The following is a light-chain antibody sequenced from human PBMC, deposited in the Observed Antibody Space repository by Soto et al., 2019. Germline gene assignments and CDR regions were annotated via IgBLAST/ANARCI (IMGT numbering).Light chain of an antibody. Sequence: EIVMTQSPATRSAPPGERATLSCRASPIVSSTLAWYHQNPGQAPRLLTYGASTRATGIPALCSGSWSGTEFTLTSSSLQEEDAAVYYCQQNNNWPPITFGQGTQREIK. CDR3: QQNNNWPPIT. V-gene: IGKV3-15*01. CDR1: PIVSST. J-gene: IGKJ5*01. CDR2: GAS.